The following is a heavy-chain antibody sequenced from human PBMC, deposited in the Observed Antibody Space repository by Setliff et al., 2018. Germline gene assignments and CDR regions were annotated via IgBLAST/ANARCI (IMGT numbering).Heavy chain of an antibody. CDR2: ISGSGDIT. J-gene: IGHJ4*02. Sequence: GGSLRLSCAASGFTFRSYAMSWVRQAPGKGLEWVSGISGSGDITYYADSVKGRFTFSRDNSENTLYLHMNNLRPEDTALYYCAKRAGYYGSGSPLDYWGQGTLVTVSS. V-gene: IGHV3-23*01. CDR3: AKRAGYYGSGSPLDY. D-gene: IGHD3-10*01. CDR1: GFTFRSYA.